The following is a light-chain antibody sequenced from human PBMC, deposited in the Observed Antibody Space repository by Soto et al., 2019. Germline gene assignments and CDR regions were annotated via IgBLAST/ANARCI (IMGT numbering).Light chain of an antibody. CDR2: AAT. V-gene: IGKV1-6*02. CDR1: QGIGND. J-gene: IGKJ4*01. Sequence: AIQMAQSPSSLSASVGDRVTITCRASQGIGNDVGWYQQKPGKAPKLLLYAATTLQSGVPSRFSGTRSGTDVTLTISSLQHEDFATYYRLQYHNYPLPFGGGTKVEIK. CDR3: LQYHNYPLP.